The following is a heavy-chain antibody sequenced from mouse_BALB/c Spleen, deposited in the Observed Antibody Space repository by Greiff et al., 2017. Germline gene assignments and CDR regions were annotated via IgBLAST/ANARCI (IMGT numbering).Heavy chain of an antibody. V-gene: IGHV2-9*02. CDR3: ARAQVREHYFHS. D-gene: IGHD3-2*02. J-gene: IGHJ2*01. CDR1: GFSLTSYG. CDR2: IWAGGSS. Sequence: VQLQQSGPGLVAPSQSLSITCTVSGFSLTSYGVHGVRQPPGKGLEWLGLIWAGGSSNYYSALMSRLSISKDNSKSQVFFTMNSLQTDDTAMYYCARAQVREHYFHSWGQGTTLTVSS.